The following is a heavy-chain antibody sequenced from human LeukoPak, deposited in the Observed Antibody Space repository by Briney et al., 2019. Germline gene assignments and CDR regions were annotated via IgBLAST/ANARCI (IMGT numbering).Heavy chain of an antibody. CDR2: IYHSGST. CDR1: GYSISSGYY. CDR3: ARHATYYYDSSGYFDY. J-gene: IGHJ4*02. V-gene: IGHV4-38-2*01. Sequence: PSETLSLTCAVSGYSISSGYYWGWIRQPPGKGLEWIGSIYHSGSTYYNPSLKSRVTISVDTSKNQFSLKPSSVTAADTAVYYCARHATYYYDSSGYFDYWGQGTLVTVSS. D-gene: IGHD3-22*01.